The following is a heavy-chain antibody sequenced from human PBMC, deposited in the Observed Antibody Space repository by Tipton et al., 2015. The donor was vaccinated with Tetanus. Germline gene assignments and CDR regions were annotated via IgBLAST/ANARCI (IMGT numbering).Heavy chain of an antibody. CDR3: ARSHGSGGLLWFDS. CDR2: IFHTGGT. V-gene: IGHV4-30-2*06. J-gene: IGHJ5*01. Sequence: TPSLTCTVSGGSINNGAYTWSWIRQSPGKGLEWIGYIFHTGGTYYNPSLKSRVTISVDGPKNQFSLNLKSVTAADTAVYYCARSHGSGGLLWFDSWGQGTLVTVSS. D-gene: IGHD3-10*01. CDR1: GGSINNGAYT.